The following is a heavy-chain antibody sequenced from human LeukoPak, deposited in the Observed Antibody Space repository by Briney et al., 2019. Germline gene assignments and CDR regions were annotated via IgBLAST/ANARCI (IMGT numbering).Heavy chain of an antibody. CDR2: IYTSGST. Sequence: SAALSLTSTASGGSISSYYWSWIRQPAAKGLVWIGRIYTSGSTNYNPSLNRRVTMSVDTSKNQFSLKLSSVTAADTAVYYCARDGGYFRAFDIWGQGTMVTVSS. CDR1: GGSISSYY. J-gene: IGHJ3*02. V-gene: IGHV4-4*07. D-gene: IGHD3-16*01. CDR3: ARDGGYFRAFDI.